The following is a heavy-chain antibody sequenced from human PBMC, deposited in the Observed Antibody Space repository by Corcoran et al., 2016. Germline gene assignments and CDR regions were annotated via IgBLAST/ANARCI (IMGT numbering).Heavy chain of an antibody. D-gene: IGHD3-22*01. Sequence: QVQLVQSGAEVKKPGASVKVSCKASGYTFTSYYMHWVRQAPGQGLEWMGIINPSGGSTSYAQKFPGRVTMTRDTSTSTVYMELSSRRSEDTAVYYCAGGEKFRGPYESRSPYYYYYGMDVWGQGTTVTVSS. J-gene: IGHJ6*02. CDR1: GYTFTSYY. CDR3: AGGEKFRGPYESRSPYYYYYGMDV. CDR2: INPSGGST. V-gene: IGHV1-46*01.